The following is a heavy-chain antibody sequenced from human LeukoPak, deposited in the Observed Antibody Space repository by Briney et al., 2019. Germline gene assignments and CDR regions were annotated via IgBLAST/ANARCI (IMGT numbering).Heavy chain of an antibody. CDR1: GFTFSSYA. J-gene: IGHJ4*02. Sequence: PGGSLRLSCAASGFTFSSYAMSWVRQAPGKGLEWVSTVSESGSTYYADSVKGRFTISTDISKNTPYLQMNSLRAEDTAVYSCAGGTSGYTGYFDYWGQGTLVTVSS. CDR2: VSESGST. V-gene: IGHV3-23*01. D-gene: IGHD3-22*01. CDR3: AGGTSGYTGYFDY.